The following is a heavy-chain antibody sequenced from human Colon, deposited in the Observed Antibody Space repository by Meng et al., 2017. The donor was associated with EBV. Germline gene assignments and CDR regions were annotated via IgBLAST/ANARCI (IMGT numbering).Heavy chain of an antibody. Sequence: PAESGPGLGKPSATLSLPCAGSGGSISSVYWWTWVRQSPGKGLEWIGEIYHSGSTNYNPSLKSRVTISVDKSKNQFSLKLTSVTAADTAVYYCARGGYYSFDYWGQRTLVTVSS. D-gene: IGHD5-18*01. J-gene: IGHJ4*02. CDR2: IYHSGST. CDR3: ARGGYYSFDY. CDR1: GGSISSVYW. V-gene: IGHV4-4*02.